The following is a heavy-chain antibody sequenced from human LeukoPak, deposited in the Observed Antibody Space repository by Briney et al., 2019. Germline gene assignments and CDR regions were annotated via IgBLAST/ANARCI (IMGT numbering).Heavy chain of an antibody. D-gene: IGHD6-6*01. V-gene: IGHV1-2*02. J-gene: IGHJ3*02. CDR1: GYTFTGYY. CDR2: TNPSSSGT. Sequence: GSVRVSCEASGYTFTGYYMRWVRQAPGQGLGWVGWTNPSSSGTNYAQTFPGKVTMTRDTSISTASMELSRLRSDDTAVYYCARDTSIAALDDAFDIWGQGTMVTVSS. CDR3: ARDTSIAALDDAFDI.